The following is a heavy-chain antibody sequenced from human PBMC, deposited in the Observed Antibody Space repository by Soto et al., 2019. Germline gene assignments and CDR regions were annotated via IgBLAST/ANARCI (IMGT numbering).Heavy chain of an antibody. D-gene: IGHD3-9*01. CDR3: AMTMYYDILTGYSKFDY. Sequence: GASVKVSCKASGGTFSSYAISWVRQAPGQGLEWMGGIIPIFGTANYAQKFQGRVTITADESTSTAYMELSSLRSEDTAVYYCAMTMYYDILTGYSKFDYWGQGTLVTVSS. J-gene: IGHJ4*02. V-gene: IGHV1-69*13. CDR1: GGTFSSYA. CDR2: IIPIFGTA.